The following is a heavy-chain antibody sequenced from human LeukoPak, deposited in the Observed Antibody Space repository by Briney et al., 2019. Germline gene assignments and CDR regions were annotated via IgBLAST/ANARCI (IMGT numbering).Heavy chain of an antibody. D-gene: IGHD6-13*01. Sequence: GESLKISCKGSGYSFTSYWIGWVRQMPGKGLEWMGIIYPGDSDTRYSPSFQGQVTISADKSISTAYLQWSSLKASDTAMYYCARRTAAAGYYWYFDLWGRGTLVTVSS. CDR2: IYPGDSDT. CDR3: ARRTAAAGYYWYFDL. J-gene: IGHJ2*01. V-gene: IGHV5-51*01. CDR1: GYSFTSYW.